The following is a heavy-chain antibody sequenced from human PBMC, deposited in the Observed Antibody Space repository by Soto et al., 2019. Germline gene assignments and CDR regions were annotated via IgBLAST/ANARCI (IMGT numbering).Heavy chain of an antibody. D-gene: IGHD3-10*01. V-gene: IGHV4-39*01. CDR3: ARQKGSGSYIHRVDFDY. J-gene: IGHJ4*02. Sequence: QLQLQESGPGLVKPSETLSLTCTVSGGSISSSSYYWGWIRQPPGKGLEWIGSIYYSGSTYYNPSLKSRVTISVDTSKNQFSLKLSSVTAADTAVYYCARQKGSGSYIHRVDFDYWGQGTLVTVSS. CDR2: IYYSGST. CDR1: GGSISSSSYY.